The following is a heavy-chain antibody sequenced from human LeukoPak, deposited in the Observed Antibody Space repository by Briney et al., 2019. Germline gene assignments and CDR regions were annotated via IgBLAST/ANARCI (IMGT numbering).Heavy chain of an antibody. CDR3: AKDGRDITMVRGVIFALDY. Sequence: PGGSLRLSCAASGFTFSSYAMSWVRQAPGKGLEWVSAISGSGGSTYYADSVKGRFTISRDNSKNTLYLQMNSLRAEDTAVYYCAKDGRDITMVRGVIFALDYWGQGTLVTVSS. D-gene: IGHD3-10*01. CDR1: GFTFSSYA. CDR2: ISGSGGST. J-gene: IGHJ4*02. V-gene: IGHV3-23*01.